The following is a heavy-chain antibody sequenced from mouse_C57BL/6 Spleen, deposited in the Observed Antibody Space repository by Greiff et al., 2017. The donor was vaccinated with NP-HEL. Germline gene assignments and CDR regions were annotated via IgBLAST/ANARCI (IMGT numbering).Heavy chain of an antibody. CDR2: IYPGDGDT. J-gene: IGHJ4*01. CDR1: GYAFSSSW. V-gene: IGHV1-82*01. CDR3: ARGEDYDAMDY. Sequence: VQGVESGPELVKPGASVKISCKASGYAFSSSWMNWVKQRPGKGLEWIGRIYPGDGDTNYNGKFKGKATLTADKSSSTAYMQLSSLTSEDSAVYFCARGEDYDAMDYWGQGTSVTVSS.